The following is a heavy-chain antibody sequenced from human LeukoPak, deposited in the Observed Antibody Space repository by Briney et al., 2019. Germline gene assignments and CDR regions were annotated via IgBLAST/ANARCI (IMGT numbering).Heavy chain of an antibody. Sequence: GGFLRLSCAASGFTFSSYAMSWVRQAPGKGLEWVSAISGSGGSTYYADSVKGRFTISRDNSKNTLYLQMNSLRAEDTAVYYCARDKYGSGSYSWSKRLDSWGQGTLVTVSS. V-gene: IGHV3-23*01. CDR2: ISGSGGST. J-gene: IGHJ4*02. D-gene: IGHD3-10*01. CDR1: GFTFSSYA. CDR3: ARDKYGSGSYSWSKRLDS.